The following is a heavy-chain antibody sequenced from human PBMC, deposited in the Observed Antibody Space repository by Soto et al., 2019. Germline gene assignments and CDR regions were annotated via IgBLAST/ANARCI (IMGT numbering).Heavy chain of an antibody. J-gene: IGHJ4*02. CDR2: IGVSGDTT. CDR1: GLTFSSYA. D-gene: IGHD3-10*01. V-gene: IGHV3-23*01. Sequence: EVQLLESGGGLVQPGGSLRLSCAASGLTFSSYAMRWVRQAPGKGLEWVSAIGVSGDTTYYADSVKGRFTISRDNSKNTLYLQMGNLRAEETAVYYCAKVRRFGELRSLYWGQGTLVTVSS. CDR3: AKVRRFGELRSLY.